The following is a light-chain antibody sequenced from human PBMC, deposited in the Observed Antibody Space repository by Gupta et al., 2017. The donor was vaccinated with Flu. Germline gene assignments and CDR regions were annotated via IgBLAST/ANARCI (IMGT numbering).Light chain of an antibody. CDR1: QSGTRSY. Sequence: RATLSCRASQSGTRSYLAWYQQKPGQAPRLLIYGTSSRATGIPDRFSGSGSATDFTLTVSRLEPEDFAVYYCQQYGGSPPITFGQGTRLEIK. CDR2: GTS. CDR3: QQYGGSPPIT. V-gene: IGKV3-20*01. J-gene: IGKJ5*01.